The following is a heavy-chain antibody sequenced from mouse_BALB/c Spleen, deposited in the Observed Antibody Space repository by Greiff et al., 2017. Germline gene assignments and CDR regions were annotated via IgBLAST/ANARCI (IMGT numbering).Heavy chain of an antibody. Sequence: EVQLQQSGTVLARPGASVKMSCKASGYSFTSYWMHWVKQRPGQGLEWIGAIYPGNSDTSYNQKFKGKAKLTAVTSASTAYMELSSLTNEDSAVYYCTRSAYDYDGFDYWGQGTTLTVSS. V-gene: IGHV1-5*01. J-gene: IGHJ2*01. CDR3: TRSAYDYDGFDY. D-gene: IGHD2-4*01. CDR1: GYSFTSYW. CDR2: IYPGNSDT.